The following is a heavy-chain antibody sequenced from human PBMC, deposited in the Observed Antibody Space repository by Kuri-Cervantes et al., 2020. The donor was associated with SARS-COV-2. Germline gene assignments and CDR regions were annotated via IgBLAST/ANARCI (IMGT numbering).Heavy chain of an antibody. Sequence: GESLKIYCAASGFTFSDYYMSWIRQAPGKGLEWVSYISSSGSTIYYADSVKGRFTISRDNAKNSLYLQMNSLRAEDTAVYYCARGKDIVVVPAAIRYYYYYYMDVWGKGTTVTVSS. CDR1: GFTFSDYY. D-gene: IGHD2-2*02. V-gene: IGHV3-11*04. CDR3: ARGKDIVVVPAAIRYYYYYYMDV. CDR2: ISSSGSTI. J-gene: IGHJ6*03.